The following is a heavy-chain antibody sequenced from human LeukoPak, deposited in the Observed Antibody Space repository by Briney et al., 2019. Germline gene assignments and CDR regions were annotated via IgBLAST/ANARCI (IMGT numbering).Heavy chain of an antibody. D-gene: IGHD3-22*01. V-gene: IGHV1-18*04. CDR2: ISAYNGNT. J-gene: IGHJ4*02. Sequence: ASVKVSCKASGYTFTGYYMHWVRQAPGQGLEWMGWISAYNGNTNYAQKLQGRVTMTTDTSTSTAYMELRSLRSDDTAVYYCARAHYYDSSGYYDYWGQGTLVTVSS. CDR1: GYTFTGYY. CDR3: ARAHYYDSSGYYDY.